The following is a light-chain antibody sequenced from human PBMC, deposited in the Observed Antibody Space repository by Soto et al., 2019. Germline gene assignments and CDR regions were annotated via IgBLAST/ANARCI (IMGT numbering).Light chain of an antibody. CDR1: QSVGSS. Sequence: EILLTQSPATLSLSPGERATLSCRASQSVGSSLAWFQQKPGQAPRLLIYDASNRATGIPARFSGSGSGTEFTLTISSLQSEDFAVYYCQQYNNWRTFGQGTKVDIK. CDR2: DAS. J-gene: IGKJ1*01. CDR3: QQYNNWRT. V-gene: IGKV3-11*01.